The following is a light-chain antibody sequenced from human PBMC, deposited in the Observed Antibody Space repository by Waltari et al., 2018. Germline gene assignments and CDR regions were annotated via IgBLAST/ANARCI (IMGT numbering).Light chain of an antibody. CDR1: QSIANY. Sequence: DIQMTQSPSSLSASVGDRVTITCRASQSIANYLNWYQQKSGKPPNLLIYGASSLQRRVPSRFSGSGSATDFTLTISSLQPEDFATYYCQQSYGTPYTFGQGTKLEIK. CDR2: GAS. V-gene: IGKV1-39*01. CDR3: QQSYGTPYT. J-gene: IGKJ2*01.